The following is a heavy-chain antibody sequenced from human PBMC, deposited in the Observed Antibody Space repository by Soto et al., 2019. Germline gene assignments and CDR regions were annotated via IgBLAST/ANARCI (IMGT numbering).Heavy chain of an antibody. CDR2: IIPIFGTA. CDR1: GGTFSSYA. D-gene: IGHD3-22*01. CDR3: ASGEEGSGYYSQGPLYNWSDP. J-gene: IGHJ5*02. Sequence: SVKVSCKASGGTFSSYAISWVRQAPGQGLEWMGGIIPIFGTANYAQKFQGRVTITADESTSTAYMELSSLRSEDTAVYYCASGEEGSGYYSQGPLYNWSDPWCQGTLVTVS. V-gene: IGHV1-69*13.